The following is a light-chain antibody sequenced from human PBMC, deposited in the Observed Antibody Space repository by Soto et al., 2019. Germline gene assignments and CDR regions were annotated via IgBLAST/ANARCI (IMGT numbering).Light chain of an antibody. CDR1: SSNIGSNY. Sequence: QSVLTQPPSVSAAPGQKVTISCSGSSSNIGSNYVSWYQLLPGTAPKLLTYDNNKRPSGIPDRFSGSKSGTSATLGITGLQTGDEADYYCGTWDSSLSAGVFGGGTKLTVL. CDR2: DNN. J-gene: IGLJ3*02. V-gene: IGLV1-51*01. CDR3: GTWDSSLSAGV.